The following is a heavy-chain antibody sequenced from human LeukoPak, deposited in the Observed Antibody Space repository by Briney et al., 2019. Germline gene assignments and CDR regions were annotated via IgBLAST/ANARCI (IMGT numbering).Heavy chain of an antibody. Sequence: SETLSPTCSVSGGSISSHYWSWIRQTPGKGLEWIGYIYYSGRINYNPSFKSRVTISADTSKNQLSLKVTSVTAADTAVYYCVRGPGDYYSTDYWGQGTLVTVSS. V-gene: IGHV4-59*11. J-gene: IGHJ4*02. D-gene: IGHD2-21*01. CDR1: GGSISSHY. CDR2: IYYSGRI. CDR3: VRGPGDYYSTDY.